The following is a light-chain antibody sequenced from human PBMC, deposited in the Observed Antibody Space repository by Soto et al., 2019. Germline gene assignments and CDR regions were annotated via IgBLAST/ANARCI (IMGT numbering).Light chain of an antibody. J-gene: IGKJ1*01. CDR2: AAS. V-gene: IGKV1-39*01. CDR1: QTINKY. Sequence: DIHLTQSPSSLSASVGDSVTITCRSSQTINKYLNWYQHRPGKAPKLLIYAASSLQTGVPTRFSGAGACTFFTLTISNLQLEDVASYYCQQSYGSPGAFGRVTKVEI. CDR3: QQSYGSPGA.